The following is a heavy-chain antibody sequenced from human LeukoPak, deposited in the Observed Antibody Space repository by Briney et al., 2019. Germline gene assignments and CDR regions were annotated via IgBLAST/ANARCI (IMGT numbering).Heavy chain of an antibody. D-gene: IGHD6-19*01. CDR1: GFTFSSYG. Sequence: GGSLRLSCAASGFTFSSYGMHWVRQAPGKGLEWVAVISYDGSNKYYADSVKGRFPISRDNSKNTLYLQMNSLRAEDTAVYYCAKDTGHSSGWSHYWGQGTLVTVSS. CDR2: ISYDGSNK. J-gene: IGHJ4*02. CDR3: AKDTGHSSGWSHY. V-gene: IGHV3-30*18.